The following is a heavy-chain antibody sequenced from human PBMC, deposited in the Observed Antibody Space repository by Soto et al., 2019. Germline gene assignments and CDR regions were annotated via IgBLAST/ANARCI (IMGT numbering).Heavy chain of an antibody. J-gene: IGHJ3*02. CDR1: GGTFSSYA. CDR2: IIPIFGTA. V-gene: IGHV1-69*06. D-gene: IGHD2-8*02. Sequence: GASVKVSCKASGGTFSSYAISWVRQAPGQGLEWMGGIIPIFGTANYAQKFQGRVTITADKSTSTAYMELSSLRSEDTAVYYCARVGRDGYKPWWAVGAFDIWGQGTMVNVSS. CDR3: ARVGRDGYKPWWAVGAFDI.